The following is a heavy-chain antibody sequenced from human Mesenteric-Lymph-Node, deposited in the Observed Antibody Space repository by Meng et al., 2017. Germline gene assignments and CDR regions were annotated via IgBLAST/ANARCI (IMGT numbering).Heavy chain of an antibody. J-gene: IGHJ2*01. Sequence: GESLKISCKGSGYSFTSYWIGWVRLMPGKGLEWMGVIYPGDSDTRYSPSFQGQVTFSADKSINTAYLQWSSLKASDTAMYYCARHVSSDSGGYSFLNWHFDLWGRGTLVTVSS. D-gene: IGHD2-15*01. CDR1: GYSFTSYW. V-gene: IGHV5-51*01. CDR2: IYPGDSDT. CDR3: ARHVSSDSGGYSFLNWHFDL.